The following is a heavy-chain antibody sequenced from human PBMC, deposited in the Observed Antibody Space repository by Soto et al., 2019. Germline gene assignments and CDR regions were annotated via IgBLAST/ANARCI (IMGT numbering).Heavy chain of an antibody. V-gene: IGHV1-24*01. Sequence: GASVKVSFKVSGYTLTELSMHWVRQAPGKGLEWMGGFDPEDGETIYAQKFQGRVTMTEDTSTDTAYMELSSLRSEDTAVYYCATVLPDYYDSSGYPGSYFDYWGQGTLVTVSS. J-gene: IGHJ4*02. CDR2: FDPEDGET. CDR3: ATVLPDYYDSSGYPGSYFDY. CDR1: GYTLTELS. D-gene: IGHD3-22*01.